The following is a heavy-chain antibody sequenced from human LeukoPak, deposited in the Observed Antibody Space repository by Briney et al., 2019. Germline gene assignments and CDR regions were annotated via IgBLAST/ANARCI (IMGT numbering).Heavy chain of an antibody. CDR2: ISGSGGST. J-gene: IGHJ5*01. CDR1: GFTFSSYA. V-gene: IGHV3-23*01. Sequence: QPGGSLRLSCAASGFTFSSYAMSWVRQAPGKGLEWVSAISGSGGSTYYADSVKGRFTISRDNSKNTPYLQINSVRAEDTAVYYCARAYSSSWYDFWGQGTLVTVSS. CDR3: ARAYSSSWYDF. D-gene: IGHD6-13*01.